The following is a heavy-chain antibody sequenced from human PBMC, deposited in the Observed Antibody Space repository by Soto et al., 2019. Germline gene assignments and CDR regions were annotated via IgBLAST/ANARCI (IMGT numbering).Heavy chain of an antibody. CDR2: ISGYNGNT. V-gene: IGHV1-18*01. CDR3: ARDQAGTFYD. CDR1: GYTFTNYG. D-gene: IGHD1-26*01. J-gene: IGHJ4*02. Sequence: QVQLVQSGAEVKKPGASVKVSCKASGYTFTNYGLAWVRQAPGQGLEWVGWISGYNGNTNYAQKFQDRVTMTTDTSTSTDYMELRSLRSDDTAMYYCARDQAGTFYDWGQGTLVTV.